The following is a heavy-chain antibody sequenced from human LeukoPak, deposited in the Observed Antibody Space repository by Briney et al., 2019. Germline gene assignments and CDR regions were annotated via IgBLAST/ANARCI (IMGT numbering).Heavy chain of an antibody. D-gene: IGHD3-22*01. CDR1: GFTFSTYE. CDR3: ASGGYYDSSSYHGTIDY. CDR2: ISTSGSTI. Sequence: GGSLRLSCAASGFTFSTYEMNWVRQAPGKGLEWVSYISTSGSTIYYADSVKGRFTISRDNAKNSLYLQMNSLRAEDTAVYYCASGGYYDSSSYHGTIDYWGQGTLVTVSS. V-gene: IGHV3-48*03. J-gene: IGHJ4*02.